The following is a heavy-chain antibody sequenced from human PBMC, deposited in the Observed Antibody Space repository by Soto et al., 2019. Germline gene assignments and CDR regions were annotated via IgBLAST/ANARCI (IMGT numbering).Heavy chain of an antibody. Sequence: EVQLLESGGGLVQPGGSLRLSCGVSGFTFSTYAMSWVRQAPGKGLEWVSAISGSGNKTFYADSVKGRFTISRDNSKNPLDLAMSSLGVEDKAVYYCVGGVGLQFGLWGQGTLVTVSS. V-gene: IGHV3-23*01. CDR1: GFTFSTYA. CDR3: VGGVGLQFGL. D-gene: IGHD1-26*01. CDR2: ISGSGNKT. J-gene: IGHJ4*02.